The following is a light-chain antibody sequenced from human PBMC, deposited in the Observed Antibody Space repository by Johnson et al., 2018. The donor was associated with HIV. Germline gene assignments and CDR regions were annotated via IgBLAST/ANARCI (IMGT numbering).Light chain of an antibody. CDR3: GTWDSSLSSGGV. V-gene: IGLV1-51*01. CDR2: DDN. Sequence: QSVLMQPPSVSAAPGQKVTISCSGSSSNIGNNYVSWYQQLPGTAPKLLIYDDNKRPSGIPDRFSGSKSGTSATLGITGLQTGDEADYYCGTWDSSLSSGGVFGTWTRVTVL. J-gene: IGLJ1*01. CDR1: SSNIGNNY.